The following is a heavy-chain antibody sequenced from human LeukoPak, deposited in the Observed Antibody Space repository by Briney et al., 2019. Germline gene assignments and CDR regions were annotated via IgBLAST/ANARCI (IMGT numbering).Heavy chain of an antibody. J-gene: IGHJ2*01. V-gene: IGHV4-61*02. CDR2: IYTSGST. Sequence: PSETLSLTCTVSGGSISSGSYYWSWIRQPAGKRLEWIGRIYTSGSTNYNPSLKSRVTISVDTSKNQFSLKLSSVTAADTAVYYCARDHRDFDLWGRGTLVTVSS. CDR3: ARDHRDFDL. CDR1: GGSISSGSYY.